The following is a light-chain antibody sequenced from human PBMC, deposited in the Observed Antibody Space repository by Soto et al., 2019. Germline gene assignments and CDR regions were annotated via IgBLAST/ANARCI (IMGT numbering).Light chain of an antibody. Sequence: EIVLTQSPATLSLTPGERATLSCRASQSVSSYLAWYQQKPGQAPRLLIYDASNRATGIPARFSGSGSGTDFTLTISSLEPEDFAVYYCQQRSNWPGTFGQGTRPEI. CDR3: QQRSNWPGT. CDR2: DAS. CDR1: QSVSSY. V-gene: IGKV3-11*01. J-gene: IGKJ5*01.